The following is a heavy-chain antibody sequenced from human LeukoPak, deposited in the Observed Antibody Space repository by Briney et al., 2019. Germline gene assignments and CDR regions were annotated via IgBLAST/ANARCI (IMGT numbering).Heavy chain of an antibody. D-gene: IGHD2-15*01. V-gene: IGHV3-33*08. CDR3: ARARGWQPNYYYYYMDV. J-gene: IGHJ6*03. Sequence: GRSLRLSCVASGFKFDDYSMHWVRQAPGKGLEWVSLIWYDGSNKYYADSVKGRFTISRDNSKNTLFLQMNSLRAEDTAVYYCARARGWQPNYYYYYMDVWGTGTTVTVSS. CDR2: IWYDGSNK. CDR1: GFKFDDYS.